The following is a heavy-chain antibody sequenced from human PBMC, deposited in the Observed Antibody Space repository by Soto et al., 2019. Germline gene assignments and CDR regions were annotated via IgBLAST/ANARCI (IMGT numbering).Heavy chain of an antibody. V-gene: IGHV3-48*01. CDR1: GFNFSSYS. Sequence: LRLSCAASGFNFSSYSMNWVRQAPGKGLEWVSYISSSSSTIYYADSVKGRFTISRDNAKNSLYLQMNSLRAEDTAVYYCATPPAYGDPTLFDYRGKGHLFTVPS. CDR3: ATPPAYGDPTLFDY. J-gene: IGHJ4*02. CDR2: ISSSSSTI. D-gene: IGHD4-17*01.